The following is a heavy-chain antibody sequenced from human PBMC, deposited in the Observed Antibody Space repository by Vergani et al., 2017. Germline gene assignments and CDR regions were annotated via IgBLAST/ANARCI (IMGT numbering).Heavy chain of an antibody. D-gene: IGHD4-17*01. J-gene: IGHJ4*02. Sequence: QVQLVQSGAEVKKPGASVKVSCKASGYTFTGYYMHWVRQASGQGLEWMGWINPNSGGTNYAQKFQGRVTMTTDTSISTAYMELSRLRSDDPAVYYCARATVTQRTENFDYWGQGTLVTVSS. CDR3: ARATVTQRTENFDY. CDR1: GYTFTGYY. V-gene: IGHV1-2*02. CDR2: INPNSGGT.